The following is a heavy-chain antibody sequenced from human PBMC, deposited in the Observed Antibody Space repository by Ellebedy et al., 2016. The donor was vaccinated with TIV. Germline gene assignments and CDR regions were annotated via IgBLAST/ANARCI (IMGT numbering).Heavy chain of an antibody. V-gene: IGHV1-46*04. CDR1: GYTFTSSY. J-gene: IGHJ3*02. CDR3: ARGGYSSPKDAFDI. D-gene: IGHD5-18*01. Sequence: AASVQVSCKASGYTFTSSYVHWVRQAPGQGLEWMGIINPSGGSTSYAQKLQGRVTMTRDTSISTAYMELSRLRSDDTAVYYCARGGYSSPKDAFDIWGQGTMVTVSS. CDR2: INPSGGST.